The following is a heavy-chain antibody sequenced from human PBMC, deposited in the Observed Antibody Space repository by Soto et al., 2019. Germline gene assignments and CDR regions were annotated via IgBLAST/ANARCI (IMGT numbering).Heavy chain of an antibody. D-gene: IGHD3-10*01. CDR1: GGSISSYY. CDR3: ARKGIYPEGRLDP. Sequence: SETLSLTCTVSGGSISSYYWSWIRQPPGKGLEWIGYIYYSGSTNYNPSLRSRVTMSVDRSKNQFSLNLNSVTAADTAMYYCARKGIYPEGRLDPWGQGTLVTVSS. CDR2: IYYSGST. V-gene: IGHV4-59*01. J-gene: IGHJ5*02.